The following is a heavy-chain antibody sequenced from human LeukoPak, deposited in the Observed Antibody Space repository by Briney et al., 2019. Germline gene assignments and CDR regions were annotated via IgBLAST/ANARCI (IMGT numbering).Heavy chain of an antibody. Sequence: GASVKVSCKASGGTFSSYAISWVRQAPGQGLEWMGRIIPILGIANYAQKLQGRVTITADKSTSTAYMELSSVRSEDTAVYYCARDIVEYCSSTSCYMPWGQGTLVTVSS. CDR2: IIPILGIA. CDR3: ARDIVEYCSSTSCYMP. D-gene: IGHD2-2*02. CDR1: GGTFSSYA. J-gene: IGHJ5*02. V-gene: IGHV1-69*04.